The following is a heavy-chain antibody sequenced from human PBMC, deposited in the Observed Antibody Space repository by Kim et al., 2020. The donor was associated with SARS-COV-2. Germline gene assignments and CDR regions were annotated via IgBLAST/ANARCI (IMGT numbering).Heavy chain of an antibody. CDR3: ARSQKYSGSYYHYYGMDV. D-gene: IGHD1-26*01. CDR2: INHSGST. CDR1: GGSFSGYY. V-gene: IGHV4-34*01. Sequence: SETLSLTCAVYGGSFSGYYWSWIRQPPGKGLEWIGEINHSGSTNYNPSLKSRVTISVDTSKNQFSLKLSSVTAADTAVYYCARSQKYSGSYYHYYGMDVWGQGTTVTVSS. J-gene: IGHJ6*02.